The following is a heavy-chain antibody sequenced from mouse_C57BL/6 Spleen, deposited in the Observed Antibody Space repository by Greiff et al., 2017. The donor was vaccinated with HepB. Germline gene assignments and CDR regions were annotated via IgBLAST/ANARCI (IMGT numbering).Heavy chain of an antibody. Sequence: VQLQQSGAELVKPGASVKISCKASGYAFSSYWMNWVKQRPGKGLEWIGQIYPGDGDTNYNGKFKGKATLTADKSSSTAYMQLSSLTSEDSAVYFCARDYYGSSLHFDYWGQGTTLTVSS. D-gene: IGHD1-1*01. CDR1: GYAFSSYW. V-gene: IGHV1-80*01. J-gene: IGHJ2*01. CDR3: ARDYYGSSLHFDY. CDR2: IYPGDGDT.